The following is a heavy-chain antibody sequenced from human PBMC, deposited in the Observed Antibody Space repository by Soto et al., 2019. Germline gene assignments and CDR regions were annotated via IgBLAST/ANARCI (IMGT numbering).Heavy chain of an antibody. Sequence: SETLSLTCAFSVEYISNGYYWAWIRQPPGKWLEWIGSILHSGTTYYNPSIKSRVTIAVDTSKNQFSLKLSSVTAADSAVYYCARPDSVGYYPRCGQGALVTVSS. CDR2: ILHSGTT. CDR3: ARPDSVGYYPR. J-gene: IGHJ4*02. CDR1: VEYISNGYY. V-gene: IGHV4-38-2*01. D-gene: IGHD1-26*01.